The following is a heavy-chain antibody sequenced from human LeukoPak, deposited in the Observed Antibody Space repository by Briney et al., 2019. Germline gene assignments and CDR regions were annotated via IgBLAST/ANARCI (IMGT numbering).Heavy chain of an antibody. D-gene: IGHD1-26*01. CDR3: ARLLGYYFDY. Sequence: SETLSLTCAVSGYSISSGYYWGWIRQPPGKGLEWIGSIYHSGSTYYNPSLKSRVTISVDTSKNQFSLKLSSVTAADTAVHYCARLLGYYFDYWGQGTLVTVSS. V-gene: IGHV4-38-2*01. CDR1: GYSISSGYY. J-gene: IGHJ4*02. CDR2: IYHSGST.